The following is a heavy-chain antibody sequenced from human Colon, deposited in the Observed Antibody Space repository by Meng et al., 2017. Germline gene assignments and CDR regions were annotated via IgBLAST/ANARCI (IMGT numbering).Heavy chain of an antibody. CDR3: AKNGAYCLEY. Sequence: QEQLKGSGPGLVKPSGTLSHTCADSGCSITNSNWWSWVRQPPGKGLEWIGQTYGSVNTAYNPSLKSRVTISVDKSKNQLSLTLSSVTAADTAVYYCAKNGAYCLEYWGQGILVTVSS. J-gene: IGHJ4*02. V-gene: IGHV4-4*02. D-gene: IGHD2-8*02. CDR1: GCSITNSNW. CDR2: TYGSVNT.